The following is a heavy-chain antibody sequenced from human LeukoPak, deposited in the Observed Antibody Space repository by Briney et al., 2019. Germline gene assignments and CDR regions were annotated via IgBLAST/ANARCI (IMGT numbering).Heavy chain of an antibody. V-gene: IGHV4-59*01. CDR3: ARGRYYDFWSGKSNWFDP. Sequence: PSETLSLTCTVSGGSISSYYWSWIRQPPGKGLEWIGYIYYSGSTNYNPSLKSRVTISVDTSKNQFSLKLSSVTAADTAVYYCARGRYYDFWSGKSNWFDPWGQGTLVTVSS. D-gene: IGHD3-3*01. CDR2: IYYSGST. J-gene: IGHJ5*02. CDR1: GGSISSYY.